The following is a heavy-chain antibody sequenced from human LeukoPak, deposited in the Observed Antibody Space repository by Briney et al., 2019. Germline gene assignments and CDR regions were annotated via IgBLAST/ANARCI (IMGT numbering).Heavy chain of an antibody. J-gene: IGHJ5*02. CDR2: IYYSGST. V-gene: IGHV4-59*01. Sequence: ETLSLTCTVSGGSISSYYWSWIRQPPGKGLEWIGYIYYSGSTNYNPSLKSRVTITVDTSKNQFSLKLSSVTAADTAVYCYARDSSSWTPWLFDPWGQGTLVTVSS. CDR1: GGSISSYY. D-gene: IGHD6-13*01. CDR3: ARDSSSWTPWLFDP.